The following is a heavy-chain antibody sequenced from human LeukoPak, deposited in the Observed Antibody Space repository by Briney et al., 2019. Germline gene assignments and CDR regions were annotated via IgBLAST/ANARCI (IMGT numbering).Heavy chain of an antibody. D-gene: IGHD4-17*01. Sequence: GGSLTLSCTASGFTFGDYAMSWVRQAPGKGLEWVGFIRSKAYGGTTEYAASVKGRFTISRDDSKSIAYPQMNSLKTEDTTVYYCTTSPLYGDFDYWGQGTLVTVSS. CDR2: IRSKAYGGTT. CDR1: GFTFGDYA. V-gene: IGHV3-49*04. CDR3: TTSPLYGDFDY. J-gene: IGHJ4*02.